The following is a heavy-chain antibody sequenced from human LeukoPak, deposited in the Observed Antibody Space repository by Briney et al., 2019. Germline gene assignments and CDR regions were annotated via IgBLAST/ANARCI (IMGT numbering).Heavy chain of an antibody. CDR3: AGGGRRWLQYNWFDP. J-gene: IGHJ5*02. D-gene: IGHD5-24*01. Sequence: SETLSLTCAVYGGSFSGYYWSRIRQPPGKGLEWIGEINHSGSTNYNPSLKSRVTISVDTSKNQFSLKLSSVTAADTAVYYCAGGGRRWLQYNWFDPWGQGTLVTVSS. CDR1: GGSFSGYY. CDR2: INHSGST. V-gene: IGHV4-34*01.